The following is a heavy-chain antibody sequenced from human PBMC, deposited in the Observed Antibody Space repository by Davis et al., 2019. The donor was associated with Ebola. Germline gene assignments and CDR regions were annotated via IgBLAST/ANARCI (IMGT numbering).Heavy chain of an antibody. CDR3: TRGNGGNSDDY. J-gene: IGHJ4*02. CDR2: IRSKANSYAT. Sequence: GRSLTLSCAASGLTFSGSATHWVRQASGKGLDWVGRIRSKANSYATAYAASVKGRFTISRDDSKNTAYLQMNSLKTEDTAVYYCTRGNGGNSDDYWGQGTLVTVSS. V-gene: IGHV3-73*01. D-gene: IGHD4-23*01. CDR1: GLTFSGSA.